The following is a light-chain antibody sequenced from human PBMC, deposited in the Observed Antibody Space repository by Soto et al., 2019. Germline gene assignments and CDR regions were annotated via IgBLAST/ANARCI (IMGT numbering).Light chain of an antibody. CDR2: AAS. Sequence: DIQVTQSPSSLSASLGDRVTITCRANQAIGVYLAWFQQQPGKVHKLLIYAASALQSGFPSRFSGSGSGTDFTLTISSLQPEDIATYSGQKYNSAPLTFGGGTKVEI. J-gene: IGKJ4*01. CDR3: QKYNSAPLT. CDR1: QAIGVY. V-gene: IGKV1-27*01.